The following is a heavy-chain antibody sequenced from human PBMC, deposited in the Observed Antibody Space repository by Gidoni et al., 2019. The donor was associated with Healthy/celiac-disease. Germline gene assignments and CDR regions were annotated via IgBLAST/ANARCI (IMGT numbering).Heavy chain of an antibody. CDR2: ISYDGSNK. CDR3: ARDGRTVWAFDI. CDR1: GFTFSSYA. J-gene: IGHJ3*02. Sequence: QVQLVESGGGVVQPGRSLRLSCVASGFTFSSYAMHLVLHAPGKGLEWVAVISYDGSNKYYADSVKGRFTISRDNSKNTLYLQMNSLRAEDTAVYYCARDGRTVWAFDIWGQGTMVTVSS. D-gene: IGHD2-21*01. V-gene: IGHV3-30*01.